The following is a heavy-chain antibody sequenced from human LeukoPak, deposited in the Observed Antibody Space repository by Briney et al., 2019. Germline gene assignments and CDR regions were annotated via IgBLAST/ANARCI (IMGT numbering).Heavy chain of an antibody. CDR1: GGSFSGYY. V-gene: IGHV4-34*01. J-gene: IGHJ6*03. CDR2: INHSGST. Sequence: SETLSLTSAVYGGSFSGYYWSWIRQPPGKGLEWIGEINHSGSTNYNPSLKSRVTISVDTSKNQFSLKLSSVTAADTAVYYCARGRIYVVVVPAAIRRHYYYMDVWGKGTTVTVSS. CDR3: ARGRIYVVVVPAAIRRHYYYMDV. D-gene: IGHD2-2*01.